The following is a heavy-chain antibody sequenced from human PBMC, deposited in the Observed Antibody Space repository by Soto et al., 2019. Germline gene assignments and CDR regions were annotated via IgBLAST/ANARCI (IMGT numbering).Heavy chain of an antibody. CDR2: ISPSGTII. CDR1: GFTFSSYS. D-gene: IGHD4-17*01. CDR3: ARRYGDYEGDDY. Sequence: EVQLVEPGGGLVQPGGSLRLSCEASGFTFSSYSMNWVRQALGKGLEWVSYISPSGTIIYYGDSVKGRFTISRDNAKNSLYLQMNSLRVEDTAVYYCARRYGDYEGDDYWGQGTVVTVSS. J-gene: IGHJ4*02. V-gene: IGHV3-48*01.